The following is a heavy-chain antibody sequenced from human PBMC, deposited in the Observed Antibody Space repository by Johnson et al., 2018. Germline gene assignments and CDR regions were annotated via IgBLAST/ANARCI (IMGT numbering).Heavy chain of an antibody. Sequence: QVQLVESGGGLVKPGGSLRLSCTASGFTFSDYYMTWIRQAPGKGLEWVSYISRGGGTVYYADSVKGRFTVSRDNADNSLYLQMNNLRDEDAGVYYCARDGSLHSRHYYMDVWGTGTTVTVSS. V-gene: IGHV3-11*04. D-gene: IGHD1-26*01. J-gene: IGHJ6*03. CDR1: GFTFSDYY. CDR3: ARDGSLHSRHYYMDV. CDR2: ISRGGGTV.